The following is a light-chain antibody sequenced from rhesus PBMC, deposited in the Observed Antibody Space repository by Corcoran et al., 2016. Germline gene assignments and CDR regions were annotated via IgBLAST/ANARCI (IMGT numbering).Light chain of an antibody. Sequence: QVILTQSPATLSLSPGERATLSCSASQSVSSYLAWYQPKPGPATLLLISGASSRATGIPDRFSGSGSGTDFTHTISSLEPEYVGVYHCYQHSSGYTFGPGTKLDIK. J-gene: IGKJ3*01. V-gene: IGKV3-10*01. CDR1: QSVSSY. CDR2: GAS. CDR3: YQHSSGYT.